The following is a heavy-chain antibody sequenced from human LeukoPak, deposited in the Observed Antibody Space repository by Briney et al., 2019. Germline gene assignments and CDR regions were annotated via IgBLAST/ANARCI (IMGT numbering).Heavy chain of an antibody. J-gene: IGHJ6*03. CDR3: ARPLYYYYYMDV. V-gene: IGHV4-39*01. CDR1: GGSISSSSYY. Sequence: YPSETLSLTCTVSGGSISSSSYYWGWLRQPPGKGLEWIGSIYYSGSTYYNPSLKSRVTISVDTSKNQFSLKLSSVTAADTAVYYCARPLYYYYYMDVWGKGTTVTISS. CDR2: IYYSGST.